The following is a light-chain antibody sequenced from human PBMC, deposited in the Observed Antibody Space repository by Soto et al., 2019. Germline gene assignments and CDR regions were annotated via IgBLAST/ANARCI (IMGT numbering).Light chain of an antibody. Sequence: VLTQSPVTLSLSPGERATLSCRASQDVGTYVAWYQVRGGQAPRLLISGASKRATGIPDRINGGGSGADFILTITGLESGDSAVYFCQQGGNWPVTFGQGTRVEIK. V-gene: IGKV3D-11*01. CDR3: QQGGNWPVT. CDR2: GAS. J-gene: IGKJ5*01. CDR1: QDVGTY.